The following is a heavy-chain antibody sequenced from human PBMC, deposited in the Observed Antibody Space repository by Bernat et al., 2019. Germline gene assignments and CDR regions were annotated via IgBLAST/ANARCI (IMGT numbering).Heavy chain of an antibody. V-gene: IGHV4-31*03. Sequence: QVQLQESGPGLVKPSQTLSLTCTVSGGSTSSGGYYWCWIRQHPGKGLEWIGYIYYSGSTYYNPSLKSRVTISVDTSKNQFSQKLSSVTAANTAVYYCAREVDTAMAEYYYYYGMDVWGQGTTVTVSS. CDR2: IYYSGST. CDR1: GGSTSSGGYY. D-gene: IGHD5-18*01. J-gene: IGHJ6*02. CDR3: AREVDTAMAEYYYYYGMDV.